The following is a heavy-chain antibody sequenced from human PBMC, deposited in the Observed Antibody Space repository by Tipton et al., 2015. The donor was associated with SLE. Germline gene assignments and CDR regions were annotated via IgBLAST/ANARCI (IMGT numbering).Heavy chain of an antibody. CDR3: ARFIAAAGGGDY. CDR1: GGSISSHY. CDR2: INHSGST. V-gene: IGHV4-34*01. D-gene: IGHD6-13*01. Sequence: TLSLTCTVSGGSISSHYWSWIRQPPGKGLEWIGEINHSGSTNYNPSLKSRVTISVDTSKKQFSLKLSSVTAADTAVYYCARFIAAAGGGDYWGQGTLVTVSS. J-gene: IGHJ4*02.